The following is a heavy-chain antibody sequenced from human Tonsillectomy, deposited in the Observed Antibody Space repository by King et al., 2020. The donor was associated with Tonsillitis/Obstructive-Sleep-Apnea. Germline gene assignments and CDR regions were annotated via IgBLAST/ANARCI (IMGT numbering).Heavy chain of an antibody. CDR2: ISAYNGNT. D-gene: IGHD5-12*01. J-gene: IGHJ4*02. CDR1: GYTFTSYG. V-gene: IGHV1-18*01. CDR3: ARVPLGPNSGYDSNFDY. Sequence: QLVQSGAEVKKPGASVKVSCKASGYTFTSYGISWVRQAPGQGLEWMGWISAYNGNTNYAQKLQGRVTMTTDTSTSTAYMELRSLRSDDTALYYCARVPLGPNSGYDSNFDYWGQGTLVTVSS.